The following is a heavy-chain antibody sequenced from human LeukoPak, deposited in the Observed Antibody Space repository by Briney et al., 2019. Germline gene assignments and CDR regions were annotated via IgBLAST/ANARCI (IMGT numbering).Heavy chain of an antibody. Sequence: SGPTLVKPTQTLTLTCTFSGFSLRPSGAGVGWIRQPQGKALEWLALIYWDDDKRHSPSPKSRLTITKDTSKNQVVLTLTNMDPVDTATYYCAHSVRRGFPLRYFDWSPDYWGQGTLVTVSS. D-gene: IGHD3-9*01. J-gene: IGHJ4*02. CDR1: GFSLRPSGAG. CDR3: AHSVRRGFPLRYFDWSPDY. V-gene: IGHV2-5*02. CDR2: IYWDDDK.